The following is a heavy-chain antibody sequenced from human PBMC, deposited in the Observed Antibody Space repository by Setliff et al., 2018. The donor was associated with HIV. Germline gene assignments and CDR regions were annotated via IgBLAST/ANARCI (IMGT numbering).Heavy chain of an antibody. D-gene: IGHD1-1*01. CDR1: GGSISSGSYY. V-gene: IGHV4-61*10. CDR3: ARGSWKDGAQGYFFDH. Sequence: SETLSLTCTVSGGSISSGSYYWSWIRQPAGKGLEWIGHIYLTGITNYNPSLKSRLSTSIDTSKNQFSLSLRSVTAADTAVYYCARGSWKDGAQGYFFDHWGQGTLVTVSS. J-gene: IGHJ4*02. CDR2: IYLTGIT.